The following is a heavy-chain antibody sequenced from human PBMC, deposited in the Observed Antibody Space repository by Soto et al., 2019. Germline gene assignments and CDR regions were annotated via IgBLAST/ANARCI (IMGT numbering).Heavy chain of an antibody. J-gene: IGHJ4*02. CDR2: ISSSSSYI. D-gene: IGHD6-19*01. Sequence: EVQLVESGGGLVKPGGSLRLSCAASGFTFSSYSMNWVRQAPGKGLEWVSSISSSSSYIYYADSVKGRFTISRDNAKNSLYLQMNGVRAEDTAVYYCARDRIAVAGFDYWGQGTLVTVSS. CDR1: GFTFSSYS. V-gene: IGHV3-21*01. CDR3: ARDRIAVAGFDY.